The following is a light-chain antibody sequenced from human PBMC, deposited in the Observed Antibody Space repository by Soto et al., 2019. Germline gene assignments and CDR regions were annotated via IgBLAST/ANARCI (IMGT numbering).Light chain of an antibody. V-gene: IGKV1-39*01. CDR2: AAS. J-gene: IGKJ5*01. Sequence: DIQMTQSPSSLSASVGDRVTITCRASQSISSYLNLYQQKPGKAPKLLIYAASSLQSGVPSRFSGSGSGTDFTLTISSLQPEDFATYYCQPSYSTPTTFGQATDWRL. CDR3: QPSYSTPTT. CDR1: QSISSY.